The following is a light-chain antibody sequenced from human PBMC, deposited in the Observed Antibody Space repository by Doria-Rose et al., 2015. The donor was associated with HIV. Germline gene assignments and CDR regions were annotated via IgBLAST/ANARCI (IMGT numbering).Light chain of an antibody. CDR3: QQRSNWPPIFT. J-gene: IGKJ3*01. V-gene: IGKV3-11*01. Sequence: PATLSLSPGERATLSCRASQSVSSNLARYQQKPGQAPRLLIYDASNRATGIPARFSGSGSGTDFTLTISSPEPEDFAVYFCQQRSNWPPIFTFGPGTKVDI. CDR1: QSVSSN. CDR2: DAS.